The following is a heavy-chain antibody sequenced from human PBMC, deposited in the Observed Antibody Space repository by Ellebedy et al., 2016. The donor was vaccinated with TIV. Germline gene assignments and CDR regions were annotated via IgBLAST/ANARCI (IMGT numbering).Heavy chain of an antibody. CDR1: GYSFIGYG. Sequence: AASVKVSCKASGYSFIGYGISWLRQAPGQGLEWMGWIGIWNGNTDYRQKFRDRITMTTDTSTTTVYMELRSLTFDDTAMYFCARDHGTKSVDYWGQGTLVTVSS. V-gene: IGHV1-18*01. CDR2: IGIWNGNT. J-gene: IGHJ4*02. CDR3: ARDHGTKSVDY.